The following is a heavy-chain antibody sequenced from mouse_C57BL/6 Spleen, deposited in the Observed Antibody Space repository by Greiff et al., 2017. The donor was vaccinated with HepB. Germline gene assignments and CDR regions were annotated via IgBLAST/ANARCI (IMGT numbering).Heavy chain of an antibody. CDR2: INPNYGTT. V-gene: IGHV1-39*01. D-gene: IGHD2-3*01. CDR1: GYSFTDYN. J-gene: IGHJ4*01. CDR3: ARKGGLLYAMVY. Sequence: EVKLMESGPELVKPGASVKISCKASGYSFTDYNMNWVKQSNGKSLEWIGVINPNYGTTSYNQKFKGKATLTVDQSSSTAYMQLNSLTSEDSAVYYCARKGGLLYAMVYWGQGTSVTVSS.